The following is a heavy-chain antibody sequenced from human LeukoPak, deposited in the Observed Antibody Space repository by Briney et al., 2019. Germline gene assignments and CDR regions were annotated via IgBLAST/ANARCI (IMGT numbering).Heavy chain of an antibody. J-gene: IGHJ4*02. V-gene: IGHV3-33*01. D-gene: IGHD6-19*01. Sequence: PGGSLRLSCAASGFTFSSYGMHWARQAPGKGLEWVAVIWYDGSNKYYADSVKGRFTISRDNSKNTLYLQMNSLRAEDTAVYYCAREDGAVAARGFDYWGQGTLVTVSS. CDR3: AREDGAVAARGFDY. CDR1: GFTFSSYG. CDR2: IWYDGSNK.